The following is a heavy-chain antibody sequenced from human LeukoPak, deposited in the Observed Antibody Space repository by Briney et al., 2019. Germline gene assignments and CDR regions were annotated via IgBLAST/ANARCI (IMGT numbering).Heavy chain of an antibody. CDR1: GFTFSSYA. V-gene: IGHV3-64*01. CDR2: ISSNGGST. Sequence: GGSLRLSCAASGFTFSSYAMHWVRQAPGKGLEYVSAISSNGGSTYYANSVKGRFTISRGNSKNTLYLQMGSLRAEDMAVYYCARSHCSSTSCYYYYGMDVWGQGTTVTVSS. D-gene: IGHD2-2*01. J-gene: IGHJ6*02. CDR3: ARSHCSSTSCYYYYGMDV.